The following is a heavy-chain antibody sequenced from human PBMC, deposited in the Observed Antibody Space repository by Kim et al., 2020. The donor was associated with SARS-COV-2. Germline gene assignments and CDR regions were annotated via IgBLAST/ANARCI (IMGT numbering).Heavy chain of an antibody. V-gene: IGHV3-66*02. CDR1: GFTVSSNY. J-gene: IGHJ6*02. Sequence: GGSLRLSCAASGFTVSSNYMSWVRQAPGKGLEWVSAIYSGGSKYYADSVKGRFTISSDNSKNTLYLQINSLRAEDTAVYYCARYSRGWYAPIYYSYYGMDVWGQGTLVTVSS. CDR3: ARYSRGWYAPIYYSYYGMDV. CDR2: IYSGGSK. D-gene: IGHD6-19*01.